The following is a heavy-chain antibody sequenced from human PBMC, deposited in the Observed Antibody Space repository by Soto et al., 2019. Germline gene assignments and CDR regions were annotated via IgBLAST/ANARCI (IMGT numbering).Heavy chain of an antibody. Sequence: QVQLQESGPGLVKPSETLSLTCTVSGGSISSYYWSWIRQPPGKGLEWIGYIYYSGSTNYNPSLXRXAXIXLDTSKNQFSLKLSSVTAADTAVYYCARAWGYYFDYWGQGTLVTVSS. D-gene: IGHD3-16*01. CDR1: GGSISSYY. CDR3: ARAWGYYFDY. CDR2: IYYSGST. J-gene: IGHJ4*02. V-gene: IGHV4-59*01.